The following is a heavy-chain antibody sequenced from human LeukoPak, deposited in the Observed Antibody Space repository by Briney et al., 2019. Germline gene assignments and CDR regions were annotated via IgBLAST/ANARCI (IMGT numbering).Heavy chain of an antibody. V-gene: IGHV1-18*01. D-gene: IGHD5-12*01. CDR3: ARITGYSGYDYYYYYYGMDV. CDR1: GYTFTNYG. Sequence: PLASVKVSCKASGYTFTNYGISWVRQAPGQGLEWMGWISASNGHTNFAQKLQGRVTMTTDSSTSTAYMELSSLRSEDTAVYYCARITGYSGYDYYYYYYGMDVWGQGTTVTVSS. CDR2: ISASNGHT. J-gene: IGHJ6*02.